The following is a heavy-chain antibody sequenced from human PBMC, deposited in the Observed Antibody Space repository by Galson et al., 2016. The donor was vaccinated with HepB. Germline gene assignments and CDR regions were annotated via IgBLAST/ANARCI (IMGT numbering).Heavy chain of an antibody. Sequence: SVKVSCKASGGTFSIYAISWVRQAPGQGLEWMGGIIPIFGTANYAQKFQGRVTITADKSTSTAYMELTSLRSEDTAAYYRARGYTSGWYWFDPWGQGTLVTVSS. V-gene: IGHV1-69*06. CDR2: IIPIFGTA. CDR1: GGTFSIYA. CDR3: ARGYTSGWYWFDP. D-gene: IGHD6-19*01. J-gene: IGHJ5*02.